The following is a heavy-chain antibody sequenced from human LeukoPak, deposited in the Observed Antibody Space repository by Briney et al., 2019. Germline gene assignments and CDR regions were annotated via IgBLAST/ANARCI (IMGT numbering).Heavy chain of an antibody. Sequence: GSLRLSCAASGFSFSNYWMSWVRQAPGKGLEWVANIKQGGSEKYYVDSVKGRFTISSDNAKNSLYLQMNNLRAEDTAVYYCARPRQMTTVTSFDYWGQGTLVTVSS. CDR3: ARPRQMTTVTSFDY. CDR2: IKQGGSEK. D-gene: IGHD4-17*01. V-gene: IGHV3-7*03. CDR1: GFSFSNYW. J-gene: IGHJ4*02.